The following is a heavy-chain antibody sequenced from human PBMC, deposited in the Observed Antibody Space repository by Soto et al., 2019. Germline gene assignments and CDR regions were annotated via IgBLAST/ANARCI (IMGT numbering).Heavy chain of an antibody. CDR2: IDYSGST. D-gene: IGHD5-12*01. V-gene: IGHV4-31*03. CDR3: ARGEMATILIDY. Sequence: QVQLQESGPGLVKPSQTLSLTCTVSGGSISSGGYYWSWIRQHPGKGLEWIGYIDYSGSTYYNPSLKRRVTISVDTSKNQFSLKLSSVTAADTAVYYCARGEMATILIDYWGQGTLVTVSS. CDR1: GGSISSGGYY. J-gene: IGHJ4*02.